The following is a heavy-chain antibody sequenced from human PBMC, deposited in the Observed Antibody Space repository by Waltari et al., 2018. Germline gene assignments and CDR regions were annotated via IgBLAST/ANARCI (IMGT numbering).Heavy chain of an antibody. V-gene: IGHV3-66*02. CDR3: ASSYYYDSSGYPIFDY. CDR2: IYSGGST. CDR1: GFTVSSNY. J-gene: IGHJ4*02. D-gene: IGHD3-22*01. Sequence: EVQLVESGGGLVQPGGSLRLSCAASGFTVSSNYMSWVRQAPGKGLEWVSVIYSGGSTYDADSVKGRFTISRDNSKNTLYLQMNSLRAEDTAVYYCASSYYYDSSGYPIFDYWGQGTLVTVSS.